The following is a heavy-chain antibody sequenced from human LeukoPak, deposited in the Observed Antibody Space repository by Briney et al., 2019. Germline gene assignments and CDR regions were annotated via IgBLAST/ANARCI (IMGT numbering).Heavy chain of an antibody. Sequence: SETLSLTCAVYGGSFSGYYWSWIRQPPGKGLEWIGEINHSGSTNYNPSLKSRVTISVDTSTNQFSLELSSVTAADTAVYYCASPYSSGRNFDYWGQGTLVTVSS. J-gene: IGHJ4*02. CDR2: INHSGST. CDR3: ASPYSSGRNFDY. V-gene: IGHV4-34*01. CDR1: GGSFSGYY. D-gene: IGHD6-19*01.